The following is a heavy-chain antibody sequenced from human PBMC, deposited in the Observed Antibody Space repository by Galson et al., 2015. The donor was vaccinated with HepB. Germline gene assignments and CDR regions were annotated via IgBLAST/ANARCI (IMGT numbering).Heavy chain of an antibody. Sequence: SLRLSCAASGSTFSSYSMNWVRQAPGKGLEWVSSISSSSSYVYYADSVKGRFTISRDNAKNSLYLQMNSLRAEDTAVYYCARDPHYDFWSGYDYWGQGTLVTVSS. V-gene: IGHV3-21*01. CDR1: GSTFSSYS. J-gene: IGHJ4*02. CDR2: ISSSSSYV. D-gene: IGHD3-3*01. CDR3: ARDPHYDFWSGYDY.